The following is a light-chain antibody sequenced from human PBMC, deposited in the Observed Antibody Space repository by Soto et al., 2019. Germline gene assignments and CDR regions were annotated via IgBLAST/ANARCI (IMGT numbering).Light chain of an antibody. Sequence: VMTQSPATLSVSTGERATLSCRASQNLRSSLAWYQQKPGQAPRLLIYGASTRATGIPARFSGSGSGTEFTLTISSLQSEDFAVYYCHQYNHWLTWTFGQGTKVE. J-gene: IGKJ1*01. CDR3: HQYNHWLTWT. V-gene: IGKV3-15*01. CDR1: QNLRSS. CDR2: GAS.